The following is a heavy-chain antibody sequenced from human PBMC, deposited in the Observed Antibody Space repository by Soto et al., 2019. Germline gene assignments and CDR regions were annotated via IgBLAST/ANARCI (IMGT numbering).Heavy chain of an antibody. CDR2: IYYSGST. D-gene: IGHD3-3*01. CDR1: GGSISSYY. CDR3: ARPSAEWAFDI. Sequence: SETLSLTCTVSGGSISSYYWSWIRQPPGKGLEWIGYIYYSGSTNYNPSLKSRVTISVDTSKNQFSLKLSSVTAADTAVYYCARPSAEWAFDIWGQGTMVTVSS. J-gene: IGHJ3*02. V-gene: IGHV4-59*01.